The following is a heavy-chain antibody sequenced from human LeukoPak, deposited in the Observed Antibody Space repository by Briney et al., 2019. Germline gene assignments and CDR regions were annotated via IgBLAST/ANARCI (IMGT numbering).Heavy chain of an antibody. CDR3: ARDLSDDFWSGYSDY. V-gene: IGHV3-7*01. CDR1: GFTFTKYW. CDR2: IKQDGGDK. D-gene: IGHD3-3*01. J-gene: IGHJ4*02. Sequence: GDSLRLPCAASGFTFTKYWMTWVRQAPGKGLEWVGNIKQDGGDKNYMDSVKGRFTISRDNTKNSVYLQMSSLRAEDTAVYYCARDLSDDFWSGYSDYWGQGTLVTVSS.